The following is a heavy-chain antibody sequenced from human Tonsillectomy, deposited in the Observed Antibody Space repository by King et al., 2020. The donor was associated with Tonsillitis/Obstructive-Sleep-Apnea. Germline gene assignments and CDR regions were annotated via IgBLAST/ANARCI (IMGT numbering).Heavy chain of an antibody. J-gene: IGHJ5*02. CDR2: INPNSGAT. Sequence: QLVQSGAEVKKPGASVKVSCKASGYTFFGYYIHWVRQAPGQGLEWMGWINPNSGATNYAQKFQGRVTMTRDTSVNTAYMELSRLRSDDMAVYYCARGGTVTTPIQFDPWGQGTLVTASS. D-gene: IGHD4-11*01. CDR3: ARGGTVTTPIQFDP. CDR1: GYTFFGYY. V-gene: IGHV1-2*02.